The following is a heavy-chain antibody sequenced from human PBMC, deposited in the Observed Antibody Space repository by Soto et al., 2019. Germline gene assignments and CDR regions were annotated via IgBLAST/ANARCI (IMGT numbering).Heavy chain of an antibody. D-gene: IGHD3-22*01. Sequence: GASVKVSCKASGYTFTSYGISWVRQAPGQRLEWMGWISAYNGNTNYAQKLQGKVTMTTDTSTSTAYMELRSLRSDDTAVYYCARWDYYDSSGSAFDIWGQGTMVTVSS. J-gene: IGHJ3*02. V-gene: IGHV1-18*04. CDR3: ARWDYYDSSGSAFDI. CDR2: ISAYNGNT. CDR1: GYTFTSYG.